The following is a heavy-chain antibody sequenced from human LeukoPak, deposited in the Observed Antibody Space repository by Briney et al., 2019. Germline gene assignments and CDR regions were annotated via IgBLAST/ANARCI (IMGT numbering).Heavy chain of an antibody. CDR1: GLTFSNYW. Sequence: PGGSLRLSCAASGLTFSNYWMIWVRQAPGKGLEWVGNIKQDGSEKRYADSVGGRFSISRDNAQTSLYLQMNSLRAEDTAVYYCARASDPWLQLTWGQGTLVTVSS. J-gene: IGHJ5*02. CDR3: ARASDPWLQLT. V-gene: IGHV3-7*05. D-gene: IGHD5-24*01. CDR2: IKQDGSEK.